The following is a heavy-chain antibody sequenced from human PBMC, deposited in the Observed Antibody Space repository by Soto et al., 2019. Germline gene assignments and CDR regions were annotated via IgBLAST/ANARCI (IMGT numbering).Heavy chain of an antibody. D-gene: IGHD6-19*01. Sequence: SETLSLTCTVSGGSVSSGSYYWSCIRQPPGKGLEWIGYIYYSGSTNYNPSLKSRVTISVDTSKNQFSLKLSSVTAADTAVYYCARGIAVAGTFWFDPWGQGTLVTVSS. CDR1: GGSVSSGSYY. CDR2: IYYSGST. J-gene: IGHJ5*02. V-gene: IGHV4-61*01. CDR3: ARGIAVAGTFWFDP.